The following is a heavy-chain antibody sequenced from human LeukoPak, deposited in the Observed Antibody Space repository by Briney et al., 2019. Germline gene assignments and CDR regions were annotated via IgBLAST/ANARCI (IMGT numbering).Heavy chain of an antibody. CDR1: GGSVSSSNYY. Sequence: SETLSLTCTVSGGSVSSSNYYWGWIRQPPGKGLEWIGSIYYSGTTNYNPSLKSRVAISVDTSKNQFSLKLISVTAADTAVYYCARQNPGADYWGQGTLVTVSS. CDR2: IYYSGTT. J-gene: IGHJ4*02. D-gene: IGHD1-14*01. V-gene: IGHV4-39*01. CDR3: ARQNPGADY.